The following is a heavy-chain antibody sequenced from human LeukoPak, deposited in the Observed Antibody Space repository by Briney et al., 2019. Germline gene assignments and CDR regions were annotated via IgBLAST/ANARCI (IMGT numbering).Heavy chain of an antibody. J-gene: IGHJ4*02. D-gene: IGHD3-3*01. V-gene: IGHV1-24*01. CDR1: GYTLTELS. CDR2: FDPEDGET. Sequence: ASVKVSCKVSGYTLTELSMHWVRQAPGKGLEWMGGFDPEDGETIYAQKFQGRVTMTTDTLATTAYMELRSLRSDDTAVYYCARDLERYYDLEGRSGYWGQGTLVTVSP. CDR3: ARDLERYYDLEGRSGY.